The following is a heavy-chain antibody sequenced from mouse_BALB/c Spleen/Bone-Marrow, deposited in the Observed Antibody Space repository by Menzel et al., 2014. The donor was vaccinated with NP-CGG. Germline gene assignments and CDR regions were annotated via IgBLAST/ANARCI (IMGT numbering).Heavy chain of an antibody. V-gene: IGHV14-3*02. Sequence: VHVKQSGAELVKPGASVKLSCTASGFNIKDTYMHWVKQRPEQGLEWIGRIDPANGNTKYDPKFQGKATITADTSSNTAYLQLSSLTSEDTAAYYCARSTGGRDGFAYWGQGTRVTVSA. J-gene: IGHJ3*01. CDR2: IDPANGNT. CDR1: GFNIKDTY. CDR3: ARSTGGRDGFAY.